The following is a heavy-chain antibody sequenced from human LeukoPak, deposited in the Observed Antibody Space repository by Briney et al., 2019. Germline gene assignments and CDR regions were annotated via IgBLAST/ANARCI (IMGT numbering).Heavy chain of an antibody. J-gene: IGHJ4*02. D-gene: IGHD3-10*01. CDR2: ISSSRSTT. V-gene: IGHV3-11*04. Sequence: GGSLRLXCAASGFTSSDYYMSWRRQAPGKGLEWVSYISSSRSTTYYADSVKGRFTISRDNAENSLYLQMNNLRDEDTALYYSVSGYYYGSGRGPYWGQGTLVTVPS. CDR1: GFTSSDYY. CDR3: VSGYYYGSGRGPY.